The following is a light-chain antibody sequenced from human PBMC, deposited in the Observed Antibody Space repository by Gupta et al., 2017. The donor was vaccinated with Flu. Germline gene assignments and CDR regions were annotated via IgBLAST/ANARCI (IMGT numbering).Light chain of an antibody. V-gene: IGKV1-9*01. Sequence: PSFLSASVRDRVTITCRARQDISSSLAWYQQKPGRAPKLLIYAASTLKSGVPSRFSGSGSGTEFTLTISSLQPEDFATYYCQQRNCSPRTFGQGTKMEIK. CDR1: QDISSS. J-gene: IGKJ2*01. CDR2: AAS. CDR3: QQRNCSPRT.